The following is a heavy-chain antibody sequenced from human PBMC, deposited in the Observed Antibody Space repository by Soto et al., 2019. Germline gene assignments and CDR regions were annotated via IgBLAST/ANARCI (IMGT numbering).Heavy chain of an antibody. CDR3: ARDDFWSGYSSNYYYYYMDV. CDR2: INAGNGNT. D-gene: IGHD3-3*01. CDR1: GYTFTSYA. J-gene: IGHJ6*03. V-gene: IGHV1-3*01. Sequence: QVQLVQSGAEVKKPGASVKVSCKASGYTFTSYAMHWVRQAPGQRLEWMGWINAGNGNTKYSQKFQGRVTITRDTSAGTAYMELSSLRSEDTAVYYCARDDFWSGYSSNYYYYYMDVWGKGTTVTVSS.